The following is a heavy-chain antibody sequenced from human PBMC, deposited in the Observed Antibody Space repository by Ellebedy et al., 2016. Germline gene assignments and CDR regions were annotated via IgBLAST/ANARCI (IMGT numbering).Heavy chain of an antibody. Sequence: GESLKISCAASGFTFSSYAMSWVRQAPGKGLEWVSAISGSGGSTYYADSVKGRFTISRDNSKNTLYLQMNSLRAEDTAVYYCAKDRRSGEYYFDYWGQGTLVTVSS. CDR1: GFTFSSYA. J-gene: IGHJ4*02. CDR3: AKDRRSGEYYFDY. V-gene: IGHV3-23*01. CDR2: ISGSGGST. D-gene: IGHD1-14*01.